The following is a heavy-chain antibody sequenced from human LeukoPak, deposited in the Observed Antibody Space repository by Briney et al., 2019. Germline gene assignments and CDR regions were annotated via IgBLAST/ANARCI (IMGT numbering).Heavy chain of an antibody. J-gene: IGHJ3*02. CDR1: GGSISSYY. CDR3: ARHLGAQRLVAFDI. Sequence: SETLSLTCTVSGGSISSYYWSWIRQPPGKGLEWIGYIYYSGSTNYNPSLKSRVTISVDTSKNQFSLKLSPVTAADTAVYYCARHLGAQRLVAFDIWGQGTMVTVSS. D-gene: IGHD1-1*01. CDR2: IYYSGST. V-gene: IGHV4-59*08.